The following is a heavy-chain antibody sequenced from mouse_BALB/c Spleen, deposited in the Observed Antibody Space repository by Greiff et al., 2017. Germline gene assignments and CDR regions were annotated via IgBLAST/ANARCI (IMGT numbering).Heavy chain of an antibody. CDR2: ISSGSSTI. V-gene: IGHV5-17*02. CDR3: ARWRGYYFDY. CDR1: GFTFSSFG. Sequence: EVKLVESGGGLVQPGGSRKLSCAASGFTFSSFGMHWVRQAPEKGLEWVAYISSGSSTIYYADTVKGRFTISRDNPKNTLFLQRTSLRSEDTAMYYCARWRGYYFDYWGQGTTLTVSS. J-gene: IGHJ2*01.